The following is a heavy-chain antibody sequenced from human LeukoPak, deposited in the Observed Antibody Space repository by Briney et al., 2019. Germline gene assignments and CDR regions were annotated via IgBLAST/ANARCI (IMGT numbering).Heavy chain of an antibody. CDR2: INHSGST. J-gene: IGHJ5*02. CDR3: ARYCSSTSCYRFSWFDP. Sequence: KTSETLSLTCAVYGGSFSGYYWSWIRQPPGKGLEWIGEINHSGSTNYSPSLKSRVTISVDTSKNQFSLKLSSVTAADTAVYYCARYCSSTSCYRFSWFDPWGQGTLVTVSS. D-gene: IGHD2-2*01. CDR1: GGSFSGYY. V-gene: IGHV4-34*01.